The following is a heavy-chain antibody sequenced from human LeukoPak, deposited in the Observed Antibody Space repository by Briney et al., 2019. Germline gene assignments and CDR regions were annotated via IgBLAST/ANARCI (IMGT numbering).Heavy chain of an antibody. Sequence: EASVKVSCKASEYTFTGYYMHWLRQAPGQGLEWMGWINPNSGGTNYAQKFQGRVTMTRDTSISTAYMELSRLRSDDTAVYYCARMRDTAYYYYYYMDVWGKGTTVTVSS. J-gene: IGHJ6*03. V-gene: IGHV1-2*02. D-gene: IGHD5-18*01. CDR2: INPNSGGT. CDR1: EYTFTGYY. CDR3: ARMRDTAYYYYYYMDV.